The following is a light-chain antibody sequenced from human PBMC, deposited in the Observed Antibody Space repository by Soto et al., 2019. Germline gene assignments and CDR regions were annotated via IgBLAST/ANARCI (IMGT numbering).Light chain of an antibody. Sequence: EIVLTQSPGALSVAPGETVSLSCRASEAINNNFVAWYQQRPGQVPRLLMYGASIRVSGVPDRISGRRSGTGFILNIARLEPEDCAGYFCQQYQLSPLSFGGGTQV. CDR2: GAS. V-gene: IGKV3-20*01. J-gene: IGKJ4*01. CDR3: QQYQLSPLS. CDR1: EAINNNF.